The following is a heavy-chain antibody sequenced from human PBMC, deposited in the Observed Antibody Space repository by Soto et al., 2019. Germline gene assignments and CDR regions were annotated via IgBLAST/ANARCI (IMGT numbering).Heavy chain of an antibody. Sequence: QVQLVESGGGVVQPGRSLRLSCAASGFTFSSYGMHWVRQAPGKGLEWVAVIWYDGSNKYYADSVKGRFTISRDNSKNTLYLQMNSVRAEDTAVYYCASEYCSGGSGYYYGMDVWGQGTTVTVSS. CDR3: ASEYCSGGSGYYYGMDV. D-gene: IGHD2-15*01. CDR2: IWYDGSNK. V-gene: IGHV3-33*01. J-gene: IGHJ6*02. CDR1: GFTFSSYG.